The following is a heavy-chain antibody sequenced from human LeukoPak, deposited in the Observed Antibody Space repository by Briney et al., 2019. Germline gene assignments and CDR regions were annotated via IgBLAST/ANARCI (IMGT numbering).Heavy chain of an antibody. J-gene: IGHJ4*02. CDR1: GGSISSSSYY. V-gene: IGHV4-39*01. D-gene: IGHD5-12*01. CDR2: IYYSGST. Sequence: SETLSLTCTVSGGSISSSSYYWGWIRQPPGKGLEWIGSIYYSGSTYYNPSLKSRVTISVDTSKNQFSLKLSSVTAADTAVYYCAKVRGGRGGIVATTNQRTFDYWGQGTLVTVSS. CDR3: AKVRGGRGGIVATTNQRTFDY.